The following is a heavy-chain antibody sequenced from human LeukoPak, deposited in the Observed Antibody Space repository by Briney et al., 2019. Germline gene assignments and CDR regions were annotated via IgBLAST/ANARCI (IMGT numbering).Heavy chain of an antibody. Sequence: GGSLRLSCAASGFTFSNAWMSWVRQAPGKGLEWVGRIKSKTDGGTTDYAAPVKGRFTISRDDSKNTLYLQMNSLKTEDTAVHYCTTDLGQYSSSWYSFDYWGQGTLVTVSS. CDR3: TTDLGQYSSSWYSFDY. V-gene: IGHV3-15*01. CDR2: IKSKTDGGTT. CDR1: GFTFSNAW. D-gene: IGHD6-13*01. J-gene: IGHJ4*02.